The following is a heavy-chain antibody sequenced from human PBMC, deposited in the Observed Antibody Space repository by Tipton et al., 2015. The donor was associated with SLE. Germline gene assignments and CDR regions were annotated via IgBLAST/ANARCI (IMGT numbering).Heavy chain of an antibody. CDR3: ARGPFQRWPPVAY. Sequence: TLSLTCAVYGGSFSVYHGTWIRQPPGQGLEWIGGIADTGSPNYNPSLKSRVTISLDTSKSQFSLILNSLTPADTAVYYCARGPFQRWPPVAYWGQGTLVTVSS. D-gene: IGHD6-19*01. J-gene: IGHJ4*02. CDR2: IADTGSP. V-gene: IGHV4-34*01. CDR1: GGSFSVYH.